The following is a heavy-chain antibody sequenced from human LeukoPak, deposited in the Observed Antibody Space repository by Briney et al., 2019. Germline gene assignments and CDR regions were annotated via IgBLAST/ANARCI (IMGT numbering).Heavy chain of an antibody. CDR2: IYHSGST. J-gene: IGHJ6*03. D-gene: IGHD2-15*01. CDR1: GYSISSGYY. V-gene: IGHV4-38-2*02. CDR3: ARDDIVDYYYMDV. Sequence: SETLSLTCTVSGYSISSGYYWGWIRPPPGKGLEWIGSIYHSGSTYYNPSLKSRVTISVDTSKNQFSLKLSSVTAADTAVYYCARDDIVDYYYMDVWGKGTTVTVSS.